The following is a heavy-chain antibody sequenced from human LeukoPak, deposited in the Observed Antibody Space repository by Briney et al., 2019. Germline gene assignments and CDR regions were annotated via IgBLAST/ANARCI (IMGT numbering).Heavy chain of an antibody. J-gene: IGHJ3*01. CDR3: ARRGAETEAAFDV. CDR2: ITNKAKGYAT. V-gene: IGHV3-73*01. Sequence: SGGSLRLSCAASGFTFSGSAMHWVRQASGKGLEWVCYITNKAKGYATGYGASVKGRFTISRDDSKNTAYLQMNSLKTEDTAVYYCARRGAETEAAFDVWGQGTMVTVSS. D-gene: IGHD4/OR15-4a*01. CDR1: GFTFSGSA.